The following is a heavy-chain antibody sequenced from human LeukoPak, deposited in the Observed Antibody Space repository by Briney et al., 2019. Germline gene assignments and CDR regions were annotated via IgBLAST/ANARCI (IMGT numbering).Heavy chain of an antibody. CDR2: ISSSSSYI. CDR1: GFTFSSYT. V-gene: IGHV3-21*01. D-gene: IGHD4-11*01. J-gene: IGHJ4*02. Sequence: PGGSLRLSCAASGFTFSSYTMSWVRQAPGKGLEWVSSISSSSSYIYYADSVKGRFTISRDNAKNSLYLQMNSLRAEDTAVYSCARETDYNLDYWGQGTLATVSS. CDR3: ARETDYNLDY.